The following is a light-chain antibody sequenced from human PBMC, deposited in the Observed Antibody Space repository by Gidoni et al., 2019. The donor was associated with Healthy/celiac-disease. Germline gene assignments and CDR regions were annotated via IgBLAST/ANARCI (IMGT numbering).Light chain of an antibody. J-gene: IGKJ3*01. V-gene: IGKV3-15*01. CDR2: GAS. Sequence: EIVMTQSPATLSVSPGERATLSCRASQSVSSNLAWYKQKPGQAPRLLIYGASTRATGIPARCSGSGSGTEFTLTISSLQSEDFAVYYCQQYNNWPQGGVTFXPXTKVDIK. CDR3: QQYNNWPQGGVT. CDR1: QSVSSN.